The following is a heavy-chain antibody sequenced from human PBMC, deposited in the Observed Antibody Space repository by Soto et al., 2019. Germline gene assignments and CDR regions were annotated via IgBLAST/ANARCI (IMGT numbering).Heavy chain of an antibody. J-gene: IGHJ4*02. CDR1: GGSISSSSYY. D-gene: IGHD2-8*01. CDR2: IYYSGST. Sequence: QLQLQESGPGLVKPSETLSLTCTVSGGSISSSSYYWGWLRQPPGKGLEWIGSIYYSGSTYYNPALTSRVTISVDTSKNQFSLKLSSVTAADTAVYYCARHGFCTNGVCSARGPYYCDYWGQGTLVTVSS. CDR3: ARHGFCTNGVCSARGPYYCDY. V-gene: IGHV4-39*01.